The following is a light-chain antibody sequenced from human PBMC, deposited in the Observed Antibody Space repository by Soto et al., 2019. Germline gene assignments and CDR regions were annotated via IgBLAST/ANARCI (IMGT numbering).Light chain of an antibody. CDR3: QHYGSSPAT. V-gene: IGKV3-20*01. CDR2: GAS. Sequence: EIVLTQSPGTLSLSPGERATLSCRASQSVSSSYLAWYQQKPGQAPRLLIYGASSRATGITDRFSGSGSGTDFTLTISRMEPEDVAVYYCQHYGSSPATFGGGTKVEIK. J-gene: IGKJ4*01. CDR1: QSVSSSY.